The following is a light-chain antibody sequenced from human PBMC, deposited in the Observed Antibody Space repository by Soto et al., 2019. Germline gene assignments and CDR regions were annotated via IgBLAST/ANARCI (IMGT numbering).Light chain of an antibody. Sequence: EIVLTQSPGTLSMSPGERATLSCRASQSFRSSYLAWYQQKPGQAPRLLIYGASSRATGIPDRFSGSGSGTDVTLTNSRLEPEDFAVYYCQQYGSSPLTFGVGTKVEIK. CDR3: QQYGSSPLT. CDR2: GAS. J-gene: IGKJ4*01. CDR1: QSFRSSY. V-gene: IGKV3-20*01.